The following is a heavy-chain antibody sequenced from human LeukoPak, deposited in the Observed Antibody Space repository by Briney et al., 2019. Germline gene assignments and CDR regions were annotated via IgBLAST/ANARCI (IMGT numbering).Heavy chain of an antibody. CDR2: IYYCGST. CDR1: GGFLSSGGYY. V-gene: IGHV4-30-2*01. CDR3: ARVEHYYDSSRYYRYEDRYFDY. J-gene: IGHJ4*02. Sequence: SQTLSLTCAVSGGFLSSGGYYWRWIRQPPGKGLEWIGYIYYCGSTYYNPSLKSRVTISVDRSKNQFSLKLSSVTAADTAVYYCARVEHYYDSSRYYRYEDRYFDYWGQGTLVTVSS. D-gene: IGHD3-22*01.